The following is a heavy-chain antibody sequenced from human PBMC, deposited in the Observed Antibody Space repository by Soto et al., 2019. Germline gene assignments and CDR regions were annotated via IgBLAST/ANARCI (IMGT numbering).Heavy chain of an antibody. D-gene: IGHD2-8*01. CDR3: ARGPLMVYASAFYSFDY. J-gene: IGHJ4*02. V-gene: IGHV1-69*02. Sequence: SVKVSCKASGGTFSSYTISWVRQAPGQGLEWMGRIIPILGIANYAQKFQGRVTMTADKSTSTAYMELSSLRSDDTAVYYCARGPLMVYASAFYSFDYSGPGPLVTVSS. CDR1: GGTFSSYT. CDR2: IIPILGIA.